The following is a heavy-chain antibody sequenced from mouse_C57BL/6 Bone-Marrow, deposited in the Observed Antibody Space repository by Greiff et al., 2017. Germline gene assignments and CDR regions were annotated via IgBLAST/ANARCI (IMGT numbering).Heavy chain of an antibody. V-gene: IGHV1-81*01. CDR3: ARAKVYSNVFDY. Sequence: QVQLQQSGAELARPGASVKLSCKASGYTFTSYGIRWVKQRPGQGLEWIGEIYPRSGNTYYNEKFKGKATMTADKSSRTAYKMRRSLASEDSAVYCCARAKVYSNVFDYWGQGTTLTVSS. D-gene: IGHD2-5*01. CDR2: IYPRSGNT. J-gene: IGHJ2*01. CDR1: GYTFTSYG.